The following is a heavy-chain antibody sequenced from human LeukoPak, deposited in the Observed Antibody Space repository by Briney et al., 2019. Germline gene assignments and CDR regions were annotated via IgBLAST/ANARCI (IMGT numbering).Heavy chain of an antibody. CDR3: ARSTVGAIVSDYYYYMDV. Sequence: GASVKVSCKASGYTFTSYDINWVRQATGQGLEWMGWMNPNSGNTGYAQKFQGRVTMTRNTSISTAYMELSSLRSGDTAVYYCARSTVGAIVSDYYYYMDVWGKGTTVTVSS. V-gene: IGHV1-8*01. J-gene: IGHJ6*03. CDR2: MNPNSGNT. D-gene: IGHD1-26*01. CDR1: GYTFTSYD.